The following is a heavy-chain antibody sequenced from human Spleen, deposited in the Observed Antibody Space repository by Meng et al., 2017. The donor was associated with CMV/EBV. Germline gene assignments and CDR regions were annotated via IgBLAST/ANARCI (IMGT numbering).Heavy chain of an antibody. CDR3: ARDSIVATIHSINYYGMDV. J-gene: IGHJ6*02. V-gene: IGHV3-74*01. Sequence: GESLKISCAASGFTFSSSWMHWVRQGPGKGLAWVSRINSDGSSTTYADSVKGRFTISRDNAKNTLYLQMNSLRAEDTAVYYCARDSIVATIHSINYYGMDVWGQGTTVTVSS. D-gene: IGHD5-12*01. CDR1: GFTFSSSW. CDR2: INSDGSST.